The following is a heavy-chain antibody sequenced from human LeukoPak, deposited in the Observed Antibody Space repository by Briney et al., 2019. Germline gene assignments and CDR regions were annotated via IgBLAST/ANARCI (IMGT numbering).Heavy chain of an antibody. V-gene: IGHV4-31*03. CDR2: IYYSGST. CDR1: VVSISSGGYY. J-gene: IGHJ4*02. D-gene: IGHD3-16*01. CDR3: ARAGGFFSPFGY. Sequence: SETLSHTCTVSVVSISSGGYYWSWIRQHPGKGLEWIGYIYYSGSTYYNPSLKSRVTISVDTSKNQFSLKLSSVTAADTAVYYCARAGGFFSPFGYWGQGTLVTVSS.